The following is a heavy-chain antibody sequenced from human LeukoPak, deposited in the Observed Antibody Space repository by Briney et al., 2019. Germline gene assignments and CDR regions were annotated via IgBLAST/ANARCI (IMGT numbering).Heavy chain of an antibody. Sequence: GGSLRLSCAASGFTVSSNYTRWVRQAPGKGLEWVSVIYSGGSTYYADSVKGRFTISRDNSKNTVYLQMNSLRAEDTAAYYCAREKYSGYDSPYGMDVWGQGTTVTVSS. CDR1: GFTVSSNY. V-gene: IGHV3-66*01. CDR3: AREKYSGYDSPYGMDV. J-gene: IGHJ6*02. CDR2: IYSGGST. D-gene: IGHD5-12*01.